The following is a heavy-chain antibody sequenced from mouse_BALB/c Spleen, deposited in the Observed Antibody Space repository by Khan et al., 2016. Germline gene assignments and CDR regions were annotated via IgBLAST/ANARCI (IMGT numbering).Heavy chain of an antibody. J-gene: IGHJ4*01. D-gene: IGHD1-2*01. Sequence: VQLQESGPDLVAPSQSLSITCTVSGFSLTSYGVHWVRQPPGKGLEWLGVIWAGGSTNYNSALMSRLSISKDNSKSQVFLKMNSLQTDDTAMYYCAREGNSLLRLSDYAMDYWGQGTSVTVSS. CDR1: GFSLTSYG. CDR3: AREGNSLLRLSDYAMDY. CDR2: IWAGGST. V-gene: IGHV2-9*02.